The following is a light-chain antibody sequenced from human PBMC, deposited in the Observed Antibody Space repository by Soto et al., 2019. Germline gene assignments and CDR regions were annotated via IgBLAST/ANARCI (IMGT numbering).Light chain of an antibody. CDR3: QQYHSYPIT. J-gene: IGKJ5*01. Sequence: DIQMTQSPSTLSASVGDRVTITCRASQTINSWLAWYQQKPGKAPKSLIYKASSLESGVPSRVSGSGSGTEFTLTITSLQPDDFATYYGQQYHSYPITFGQGTRLEIK. CDR1: QTINSW. V-gene: IGKV1-5*03. CDR2: KAS.